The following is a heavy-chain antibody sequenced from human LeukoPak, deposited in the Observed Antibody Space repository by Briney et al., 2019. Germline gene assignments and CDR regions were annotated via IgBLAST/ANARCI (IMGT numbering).Heavy chain of an antibody. J-gene: IGHJ4*02. V-gene: IGHV1-18*01. Sequence: ASVKVSCKAPGYTFTSYGISWVRQAPGQGLEWMGWSSGYNGNTNYAQKLQGRVTMTTDTSTSTAYMELRSLRSDDTAVYYCARGNYCSGGSCYDGAFDYWGQGTLVTVSS. CDR2: SSGYNGNT. CDR1: GYTFTSYG. CDR3: ARGNYCSGGSCYDGAFDY. D-gene: IGHD2-15*01.